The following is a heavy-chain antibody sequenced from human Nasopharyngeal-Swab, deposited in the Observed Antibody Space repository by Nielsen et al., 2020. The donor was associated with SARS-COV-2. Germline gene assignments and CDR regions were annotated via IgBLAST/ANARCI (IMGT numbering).Heavy chain of an antibody. CDR2: IRRSGSTRSL. V-gene: IGHV3-21*04. Sequence: GESLKISCVGSGFSFSRHNMNWVRQAPGKGLEWVSTIRRSGSTRSLYYADSVKGRFTISRDDAKNSVYLQMNSLRAEDTAVYYCAKTGDVWGQGTMVTVSS. D-gene: IGHD3-16*01. CDR1: GFSFSRHN. J-gene: IGHJ6*02. CDR3: AKTGDV.